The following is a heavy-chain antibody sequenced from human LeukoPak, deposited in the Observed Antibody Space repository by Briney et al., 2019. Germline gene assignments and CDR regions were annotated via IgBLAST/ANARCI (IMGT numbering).Heavy chain of an antibody. CDR3: TRDFTIFDY. D-gene: IGHD3-3*01. CDR2: IRSKAFGGST. V-gene: IGHV3-49*04. CDR1: GFTFGDYA. J-gene: IGHJ4*02. Sequence: GGSLRLSCIAPGFTFGDYAMSWVRQAPGKGLEWVGFIRSKAFGGSTEYAASVKGRFTISRDDSKSIAYLQMNSLRTEDTAVYYCTRDFTIFDYWGQGTLVTVSS.